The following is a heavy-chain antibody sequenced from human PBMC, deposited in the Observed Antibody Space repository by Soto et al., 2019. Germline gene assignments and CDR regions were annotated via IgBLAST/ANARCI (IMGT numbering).Heavy chain of an antibody. CDR3: AIHGYSNPRTEYYYYYYMDV. D-gene: IGHD4-4*01. CDR1: GYTFTSYD. Sequence: ASVKVSCKASGYTFTSYDINWVRQATGQGLEWMGWTNPNSGNTGYAQKFQGRVTMTRNTSISTAYMELSSLRSEDTAVYYCAIHGYSNPRTEYYYYYYMDVWGKGTTVTVSS. J-gene: IGHJ6*03. V-gene: IGHV1-8*01. CDR2: TNPNSGNT.